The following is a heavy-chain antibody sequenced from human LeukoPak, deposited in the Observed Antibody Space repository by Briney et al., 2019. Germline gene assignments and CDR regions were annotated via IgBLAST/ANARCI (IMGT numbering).Heavy chain of an antibody. CDR1: GGSFSGYY. Sequence: SETLSLTCAVYGGSFSGYYWSWIRQPPGKGLEWIGEINHSGSTNYNPSLKSRVTISVDTSKNLFSLKLSSVTAADTAVYYCARDGPIGVYYWGQGTLVTVSS. J-gene: IGHJ4*02. CDR2: INHSGST. V-gene: IGHV4-34*01. CDR3: ARDGPIGVYY. D-gene: IGHD3-16*01.